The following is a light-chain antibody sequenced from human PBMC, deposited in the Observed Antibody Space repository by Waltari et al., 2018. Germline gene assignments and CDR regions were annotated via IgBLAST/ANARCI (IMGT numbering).Light chain of an antibody. CDR1: TSDLGGYNY. V-gene: IGLV2-14*03. J-gene: IGLJ3*02. CDR2: DVS. Sequence: QSALTQPASVSGSPGQSITISCTGTTSDLGGYNYVSWYQPHPGKAPKLISFDVSSRPSAVSDRFSGSKSANTASLIISGLQSEDEADYYCCSFTSSSTWVFGGGTKLTVL. CDR3: CSFTSSSTWV.